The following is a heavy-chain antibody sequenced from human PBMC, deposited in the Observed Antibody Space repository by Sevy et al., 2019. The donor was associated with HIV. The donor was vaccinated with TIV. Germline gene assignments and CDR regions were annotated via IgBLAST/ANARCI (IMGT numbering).Heavy chain of an antibody. CDR3: VRGPNGSYLLSYFDN. D-gene: IGHD3-10*01. V-gene: IGHV1-69*13. CDR1: GGTFSSYA. Sequence: ASVKVSCKASGGTFSSYAISWVRQAPGQGLEWLGGIIPMFGTANYAQKFQGRVIITADESTSTVYMELSSLKSGDTAVYYCVRGPNGSYLLSYFDNWGQGTLVTVSS. CDR2: IIPMFGTA. J-gene: IGHJ4*02.